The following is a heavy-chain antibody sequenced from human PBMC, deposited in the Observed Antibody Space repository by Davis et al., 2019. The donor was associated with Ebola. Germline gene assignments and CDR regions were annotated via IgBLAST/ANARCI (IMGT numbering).Heavy chain of an antibody. CDR2: IYPSDSDT. Sequence: GESLKISCKASGYSFTNYWIGWVRQMPGKGLEWMGMIYPSDSDTRYSPSFQGQVIISADESISTAYLQWNTLQASDTAVYYCARLYGPGHYLNWYFNLWGRGTLVTVSS. D-gene: IGHD3-10*01. V-gene: IGHV5-51*01. CDR3: ARLYGPGHYLNWYFNL. CDR1: GYSFTNYW. J-gene: IGHJ2*01.